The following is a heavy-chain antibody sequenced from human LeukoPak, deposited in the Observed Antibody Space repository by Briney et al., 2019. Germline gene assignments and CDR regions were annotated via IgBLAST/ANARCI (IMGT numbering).Heavy chain of an antibody. Sequence: GGSLRLSSAAPRSTFCSYWMHWVRHVPGTGLVWVSRINSDVRRTSYADSVKGRFTISRDNAKNTLYVQINSLRAEETPVYYFSNGSGHAFEIWGRGTMVTVSS. CDR1: RSTFCSYW. D-gene: IGHD3-10*01. CDR3: SNGSGHAFEI. CDR2: INSDVRRT. V-gene: IGHV3-74*01. J-gene: IGHJ3*02.